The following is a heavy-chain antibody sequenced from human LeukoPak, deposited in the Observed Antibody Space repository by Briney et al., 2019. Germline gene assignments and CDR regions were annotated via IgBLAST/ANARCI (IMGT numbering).Heavy chain of an antibody. CDR2: IIPILGIE. CDR1: VGTFISYA. J-gene: IGHJ4*02. CDR3: ARVGAMGSLGY. D-gene: IGHD1-26*01. Sequence: SSVNVSCKASVGTFISYAISWVGQAPGQGREWMGRIIPILGIENYAQKFQGRVTITADKSTSTAYMELSSLRSEDTAVYYCARVGAMGSLGYWGQGTLVTVSP. V-gene: IGHV1-69*04.